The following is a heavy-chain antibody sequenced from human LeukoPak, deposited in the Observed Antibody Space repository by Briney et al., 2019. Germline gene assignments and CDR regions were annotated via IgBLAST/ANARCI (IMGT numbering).Heavy chain of an antibody. Sequence: GGSLRLSCAASGFTFSSYSMNWVRQAPGKGLEWVSYISSSSSTIYYADSVKGRFTISRDNAKSSLYLQMNSLRAEDTAVYYCASHSIVGARDYFDYWGQGTLVTVSS. J-gene: IGHJ4*02. CDR2: ISSSSSTI. D-gene: IGHD1-26*01. CDR1: GFTFSSYS. CDR3: ASHSIVGARDYFDY. V-gene: IGHV3-48*04.